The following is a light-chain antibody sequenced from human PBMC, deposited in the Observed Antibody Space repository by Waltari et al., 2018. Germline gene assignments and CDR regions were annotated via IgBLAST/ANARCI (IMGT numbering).Light chain of an antibody. CDR2: EVT. Sequence: QSALTQPPSVSGSPGQSVPISCTGTSSDVGPFNRFSWYQQSPGTAPKLIIYEVTNRPSGVPDRFSGSKSGNTASLTISGLQAGDEADYYCCSFTTNTTYLFGTGTRVTVL. CDR1: SSDVGPFNR. CDR3: CSFTTNTTYL. J-gene: IGLJ1*01. V-gene: IGLV2-18*02.